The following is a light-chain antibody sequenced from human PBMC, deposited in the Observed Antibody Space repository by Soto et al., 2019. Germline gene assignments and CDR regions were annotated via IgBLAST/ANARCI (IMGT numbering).Light chain of an antibody. CDR2: GAY. J-gene: IGKJ5*01. Sequence: ETVLTHSPATLSVSPGERAILSCRASQSVYSSLAWYQQKPGQAPRLLIYGAYHRAPGIPARFSGSGSGTDFTPNIDRVEPDDFAVYDGQQYNNWPPITFGQGTRLEIK. CDR1: QSVYSS. V-gene: IGKV3D-15*01. CDR3: QQYNNWPPIT.